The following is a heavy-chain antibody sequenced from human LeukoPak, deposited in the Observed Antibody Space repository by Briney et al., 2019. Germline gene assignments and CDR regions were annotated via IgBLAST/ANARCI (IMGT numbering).Heavy chain of an antibody. CDR2: INPSGGST. J-gene: IGHJ6*03. CDR1: GYTFTSYY. V-gene: IGHV1-46*03. D-gene: IGHD3-22*01. CDR3: ARDVYDSSGYYYYYYMDV. Sequence: ASVKVPCKASGYTFTSYYMHWVRQAPGQGLEWMGIINPSGGSTSYAQKFQGRVTMTRDTSTSTVYMELSSLRSEDTAVYYCARDVYDSSGYYYYYYMDVWGKGTTVTVSS.